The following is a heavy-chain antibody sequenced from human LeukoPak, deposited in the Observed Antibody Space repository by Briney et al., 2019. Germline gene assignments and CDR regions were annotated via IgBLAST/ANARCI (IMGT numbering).Heavy chain of an antibody. Sequence: PGGSLRLSCAASGFTFSSYGMHWVRQAPGKGLEWVAVISYDGSNKYYADSVKGRFTISRDNSKNTLYLQMNSLRAEDTAVYYCARVLSVSYCDSWGQGTLVTVSS. CDR2: ISYDGSNK. CDR1: GFTFSSYG. V-gene: IGHV3-30*03. J-gene: IGHJ4*02. D-gene: IGHD2/OR15-2a*01. CDR3: ARVLSVSYCDS.